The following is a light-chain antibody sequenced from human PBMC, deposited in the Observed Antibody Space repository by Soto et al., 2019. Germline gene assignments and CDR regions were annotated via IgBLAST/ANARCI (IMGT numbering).Light chain of an antibody. CDR3: QQYKNWPPTWT. V-gene: IGKV3-20*01. J-gene: IGKJ1*01. CDR1: QSISSSY. Sequence: DIVLTQSPGTLSLSPGERGTLSCRASQSISSSYLAWYQQKPGQAPRLLVYGTSSRATGIPDRFSGSGSGTEFTLTISSLQSEDFAIYYCQQYKNWPPTWTLGQGTKVDIK. CDR2: GTS.